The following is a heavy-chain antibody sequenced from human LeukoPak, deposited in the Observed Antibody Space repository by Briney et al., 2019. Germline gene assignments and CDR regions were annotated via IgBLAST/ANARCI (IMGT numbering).Heavy chain of an antibody. CDR3: ARDGYSSSSQYYYYYGMDV. J-gene: IGHJ6*02. CDR1: GFTFSSYE. CDR2: ISSSSSYI. V-gene: IGHV3-21*01. D-gene: IGHD6-13*01. Sequence: KSGGSLRLSCAASGFTFSSYEMNWVRQAPGKGLEWVSSISSSSSYIYYADSVKGRFTISRDNAKNSLYLQMNSLRAEDTAVYYCARDGYSSSSQYYYYYGMDVWGQGTTVTVSS.